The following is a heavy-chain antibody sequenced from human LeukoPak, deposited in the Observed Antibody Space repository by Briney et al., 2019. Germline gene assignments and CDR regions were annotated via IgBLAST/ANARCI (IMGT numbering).Heavy chain of an antibody. CDR1: GGSISSSSYY. D-gene: IGHD3-10*01. CDR2: IYYSGST. V-gene: IGHV4-39*01. Sequence: SESLSLTWTVSGGSISSSSYYWGWIRQPPGKGLEWIGSIYYSGSTYYNPSLKSRVTISVDTSKNQFSLKLSSVTAADTAVYYCASPSSGIDAFDIWGQGTMVTVSS. CDR3: ASPSSGIDAFDI. J-gene: IGHJ3*02.